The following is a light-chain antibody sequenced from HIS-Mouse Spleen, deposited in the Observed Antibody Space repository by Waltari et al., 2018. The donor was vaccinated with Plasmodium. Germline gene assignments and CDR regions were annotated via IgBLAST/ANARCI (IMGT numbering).Light chain of an antibody. CDR3: YSTDSSGNHRV. J-gene: IGLJ3*02. CDR1: ALPTKS. CDR2: EDS. V-gene: IGLV3-10*01. Sequence: SYELTQPPSVSVSPGQTARITCSGDALPTKSAYWYQQKSGQAPVPVIYEDSKRPSGIPERFSGSSSGTMATLTISGAQVEDEADYYCYSTDSSGNHRVFGGGTKLTVL.